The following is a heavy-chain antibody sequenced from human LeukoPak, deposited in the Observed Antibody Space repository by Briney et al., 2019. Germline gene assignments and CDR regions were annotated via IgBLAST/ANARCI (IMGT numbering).Heavy chain of an antibody. CDR1: GGSFSGYY. CDR2: INHSGST. V-gene: IGHV4-34*01. Sequence: PSETLSLTCAVYGGSFSGYYWSWIRQPPGKGLEWIGEINHSGSTNYNPSLKSRVTISVDTSKNQFSLKLSSVTAADTAVYYCARSYCSGGSCYGGMDYWGQGTLVTVSS. D-gene: IGHD2-15*01. J-gene: IGHJ4*02. CDR3: ARSYCSGGSCYGGMDY.